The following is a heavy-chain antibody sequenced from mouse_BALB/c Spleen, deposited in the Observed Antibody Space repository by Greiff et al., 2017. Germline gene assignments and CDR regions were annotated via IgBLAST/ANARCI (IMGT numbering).Heavy chain of an antibody. CDR3: ARDLGRGYDY. D-gene: IGHD4-1*01. CDR1: GFTFSSYG. V-gene: IGHV5-6-3*01. J-gene: IGHJ2*01. CDR2: INSNGGST. Sequence: EVQGVESGGGLVQPGGSLKLSCAASGFTFSSYGMSWVRQTPDKRLELVATINSNGGSTYYPDSVKGRFTISRDNAKNTLYLQMSSLKSEDTAMYYCARDLGRGYDYWGQGTTLTVSS.